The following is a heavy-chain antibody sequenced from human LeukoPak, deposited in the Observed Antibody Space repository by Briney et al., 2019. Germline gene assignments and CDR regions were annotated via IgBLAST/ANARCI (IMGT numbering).Heavy chain of an antibody. J-gene: IGHJ6*03. V-gene: IGHV3-20*01. CDR1: GFTFDDYG. CDR3: ARAVSGIPAAIGGYYYYMDV. CDR2: INWNGGST. Sequence: PGGSLRLSCAASGFTFDDYGMSWVRQAPGKGLEWVSGINWNGGSTGYADSVKGRFTISRDNAKNSLYLQMNSLRAVDTALYHCARAVSGIPAAIGGYYYYMDVWGKGTTVTVSS. D-gene: IGHD2-2*02.